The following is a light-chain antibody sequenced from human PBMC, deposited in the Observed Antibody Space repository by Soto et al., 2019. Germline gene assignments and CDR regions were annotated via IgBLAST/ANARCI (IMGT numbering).Light chain of an antibody. V-gene: IGKV3-20*01. CDR3: QQYGSSPPYT. CDR1: QSVSSRY. CDR2: GAS. Sequence: EIVLTQSPGTLTLSPGERATLSCRASQSVSSRYLAWYQQKPGQAPRLLMYGASSRATGIPDRFSGSGSGTDFTLTISRLEPEDFAVYYCQQYGSSPPYTFGQGTKLEIK. J-gene: IGKJ2*01.